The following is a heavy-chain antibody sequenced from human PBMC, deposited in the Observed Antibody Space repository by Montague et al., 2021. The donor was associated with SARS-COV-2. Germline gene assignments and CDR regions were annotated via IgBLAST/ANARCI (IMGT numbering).Heavy chain of an antibody. J-gene: IGHJ4*02. CDR2: TYYSGSA. D-gene: IGHD2-2*01. CDR1: GASINAYY. Sequence: ETLSLTCTVSGASINAYYWTWIRQPPGKGLEYIGFTYYSGSANYNPSLKSRVTISVDKSKNQFSLTLTSATAADTAMYYCARLAPERHCSVATCSPHWGQGILVTVSS. V-gene: IGHV4-59*01. CDR3: ARLAPERHCSVATCSPH.